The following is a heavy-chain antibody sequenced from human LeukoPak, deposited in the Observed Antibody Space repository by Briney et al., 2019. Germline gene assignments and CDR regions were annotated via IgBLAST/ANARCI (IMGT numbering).Heavy chain of an antibody. V-gene: IGHV1-18*01. Sequence: SVKVSCKASGYTFTSYGISWVRQAPGQGLEWMGWVTAYNGNPNYAQKLQGRVTMTTDTSTSTAYMELRSMRSDDTAVYYCARVSYSSSWYPTDYYYYGMDVWGQGTTVTVSS. CDR2: VTAYNGNP. CDR1: GYTFTSYG. D-gene: IGHD6-13*01. CDR3: ARVSYSSSWYPTDYYYYGMDV. J-gene: IGHJ6*02.